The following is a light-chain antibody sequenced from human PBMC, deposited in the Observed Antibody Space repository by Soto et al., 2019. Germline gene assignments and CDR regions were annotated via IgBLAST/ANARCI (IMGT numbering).Light chain of an antibody. CDR2: EVT. Sequence: QSALTQPPSASGSPGQSVTIPCTGTSSDVGAYKYVSWYQQHPGKAPKLMIYEVTKRPSGVPGRFSGSKSGNTASLTVSGLQAEDEADYYCSSYAGNNNFVVFGGGTKVTVL. CDR3: SSYAGNNNFVV. J-gene: IGLJ2*01. CDR1: SSDVGAYKY. V-gene: IGLV2-8*01.